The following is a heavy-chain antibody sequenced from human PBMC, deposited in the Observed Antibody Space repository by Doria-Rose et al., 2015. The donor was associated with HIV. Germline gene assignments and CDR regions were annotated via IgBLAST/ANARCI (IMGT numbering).Heavy chain of an antibody. Sequence: QVTLKESGPVLVKPTETLTPTCTVSGVSLSSPGMGVSWTRQPPGKALEWLANIFSDDERAYKTSLKSRLTISRGTSKSQVVLTMTDMDPVDTATYYCARIKSSRWYHKYYFDFWGQGTLVIVSA. CDR3: ARIKSSRWYHKYYFDF. J-gene: IGHJ4*02. V-gene: IGHV2-26*01. D-gene: IGHD6-13*01. CDR1: GVSLSSPGMG. CDR2: IFSDDER.